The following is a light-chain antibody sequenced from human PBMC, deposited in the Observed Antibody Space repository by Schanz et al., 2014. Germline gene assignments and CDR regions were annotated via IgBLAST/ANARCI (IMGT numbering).Light chain of an antibody. CDR3: QHYSDPPWT. CDR2: GGS. J-gene: IGKJ1*01. CDR1: QYVVGRY. Sequence: EIVLTQSPATLSVSPGERATLSCRASQYVVGRYLAWYRQKPGQAPRLLVYGGSSRVEDIPYRVSGSGSGTNFTLTINTLEPEDFAVYFCQHYSDPPWTFGQGTRVEMK. V-gene: IGKV3-20*01.